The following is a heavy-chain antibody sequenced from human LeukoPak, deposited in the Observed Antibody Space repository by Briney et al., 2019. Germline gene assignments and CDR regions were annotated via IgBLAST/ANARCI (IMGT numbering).Heavy chain of an antibody. CDR2: INHSGST. Sequence: SETLSLTCAVYGGSFSNFYWSWIRQPSGKGLEWIGEINHSGSTNYNPSIKSRVTISVDTSKNQFSLKLSSVTAADTAMYYCARGGTGWDDAYFYYYYGMDVWGQGTTVTVSS. CDR1: GGSFSNFY. J-gene: IGHJ6*02. D-gene: IGHD3/OR15-3a*01. V-gene: IGHV4-34*01. CDR3: ARGGTGWDDAYFYYYYGMDV.